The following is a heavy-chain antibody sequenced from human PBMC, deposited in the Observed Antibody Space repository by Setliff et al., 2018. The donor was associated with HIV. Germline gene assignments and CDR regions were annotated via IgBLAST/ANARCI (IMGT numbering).Heavy chain of an antibody. Sequence: GESLKISCKGSGYRFTSYWIGWVRQMPGKGLEWMGIIYPGDSDTRYSPSFQGQVTISVDKSISTAYLQWRSLKASDTAIYYCARVGPGHRDGKIYDTFDIWGQGTLVTVSS. CDR2: IYPGDSDT. D-gene: IGHD5-12*01. CDR3: ARVGPGHRDGKIYDTFDI. V-gene: IGHV5-51*01. CDR1: GYRFTSYW. J-gene: IGHJ3*02.